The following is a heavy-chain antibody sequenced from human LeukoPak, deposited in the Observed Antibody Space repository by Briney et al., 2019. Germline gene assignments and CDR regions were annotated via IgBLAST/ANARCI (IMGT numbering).Heavy chain of an antibody. J-gene: IGHJ4*02. D-gene: IGHD4-23*01. CDR3: ARGRPHGNDY. CDR1: GFTFRSYA. CDR2: MSASDAGT. V-gene: IGHV3-23*01. Sequence: PGGSLRLSCAAAGFTFRSYAMNWVRQGPGKGLEWVSTMSASDAGTYYADSVKGRFTISRDNSKNTLYLQMNSLRVEDTAVYYCARGRPHGNDYWGQGTLVTVSS.